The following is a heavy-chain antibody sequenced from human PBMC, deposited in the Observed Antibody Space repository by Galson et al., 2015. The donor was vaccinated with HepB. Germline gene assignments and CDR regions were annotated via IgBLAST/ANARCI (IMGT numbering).Heavy chain of an antibody. D-gene: IGHD6-19*01. J-gene: IGHJ4*02. CDR3: ARGVAVSESYFFDY. Sequence: SVKVSCKASGYTFTAYGITWVRQAPGQGLEWMGWINAYNGRTNYVQKLQGRVTMTTDTSTSTAYMELRSLTSDDTAVYYCARGVAVSESYFFDYWGQGTLVTVSS. CDR2: INAYNGRT. V-gene: IGHV1-18*01. CDR1: GYTFTAYG.